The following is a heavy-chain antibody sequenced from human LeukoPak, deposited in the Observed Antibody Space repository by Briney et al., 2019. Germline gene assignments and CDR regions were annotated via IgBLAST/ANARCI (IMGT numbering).Heavy chain of an antibody. Sequence: GGSLRLSCAASGFTVSSNYMRWVRQAPGKGLEWVSVIYSGGSTYYADSVKGRFTISRDNSKNTLYLQMNSLRAEDTAVYYCASGVYSSSWYPGGFDYWGQGTLVTVSS. V-gene: IGHV3-53*01. CDR3: ASGVYSSSWYPGGFDY. CDR1: GFTVSSNY. D-gene: IGHD6-13*01. CDR2: IYSGGST. J-gene: IGHJ4*02.